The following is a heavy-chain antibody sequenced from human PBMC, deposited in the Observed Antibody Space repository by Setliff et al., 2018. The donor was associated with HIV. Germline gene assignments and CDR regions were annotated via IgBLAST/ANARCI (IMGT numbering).Heavy chain of an antibody. CDR3: ARGPSLQTTLFDY. V-gene: IGHV4-59*01. J-gene: IGHJ4*02. CDR2: IYYSGST. Sequence: SETLSLICTVSGGSISRYYWSWIRQPPGKGLEWIGYIYYSGSTNYNPSLKSRVTISVDTSKNQFSLKLTSVTAADTAVYYCARGPSLQTTLFDYWGQGTLVTVSS. CDR1: GGSISRYY.